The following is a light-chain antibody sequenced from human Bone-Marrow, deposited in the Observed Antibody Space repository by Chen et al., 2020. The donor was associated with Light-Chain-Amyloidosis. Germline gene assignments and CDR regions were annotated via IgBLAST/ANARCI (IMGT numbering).Light chain of an antibody. Sequence: DILITKTPLSMSVTPGQPDYISSKSSQTTLQKTGKTYLYWYVQKSGQPPHLLLYEVSNRYSGVPIRFSGSGSGTDFTLEIIRVEAEDAGSYFCMQSKHLPYTVGPGPRLEI. J-gene: IGKJ2*01. V-gene: IGKV2D-29*01. CDR1: QTTLQKTGKTY. CDR2: EVS. CDR3: MQSKHLPYT.